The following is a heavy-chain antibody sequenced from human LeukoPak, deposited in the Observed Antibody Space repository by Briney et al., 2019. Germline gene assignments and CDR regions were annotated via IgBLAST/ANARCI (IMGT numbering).Heavy chain of an antibody. CDR3: ARGTAIAVAGPLDY. D-gene: IGHD6-19*01. Sequence: GGSLRLSCAASGFTFSSYAMHWVRQAPGKGLEWVAVISYDGSNKYYADSVKGRFTISRDNFKNTLYLQMNSLRAEDTAVYYCARGTAIAVAGPLDYWGQGTLVTVSS. CDR1: GFTFSSYA. J-gene: IGHJ4*02. CDR2: ISYDGSNK. V-gene: IGHV3-30-3*01.